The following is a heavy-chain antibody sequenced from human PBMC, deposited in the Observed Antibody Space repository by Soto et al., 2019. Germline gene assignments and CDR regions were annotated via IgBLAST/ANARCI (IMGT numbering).Heavy chain of an antibody. J-gene: IGHJ6*02. CDR2: IWYDGSNK. D-gene: IGHD5-12*01. V-gene: IGHV3-33*01. CDR1: GFTFSSYG. Sequence: PGGSLRLSCAASGFTFSSYGMHWVRQAPGKGLERVAVIWYDGSNKYYADSVKGRFTISRDNSKNTLYLQMNSLRAEDTAVYYCAREYSGYDSLYGMDVWGQGTTVTVSS. CDR3: AREYSGYDSLYGMDV.